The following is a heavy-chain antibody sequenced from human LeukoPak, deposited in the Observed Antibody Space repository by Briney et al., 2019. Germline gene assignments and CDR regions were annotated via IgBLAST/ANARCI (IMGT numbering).Heavy chain of an antibody. Sequence: SVKVSCKASGGTFSSYAISLVRQAPGQGLEWMGGIIPIFGTANYAQKFQGRVTITADESTSTAYMELSSLRSEDTAVYYCARLSGNVVVPAAIRDYWGQGTLVTVSS. CDR1: GGTFSSYA. CDR2: IIPIFGTA. D-gene: IGHD2-2*01. CDR3: ARLSGNVVVPAAIRDY. J-gene: IGHJ4*02. V-gene: IGHV1-69*13.